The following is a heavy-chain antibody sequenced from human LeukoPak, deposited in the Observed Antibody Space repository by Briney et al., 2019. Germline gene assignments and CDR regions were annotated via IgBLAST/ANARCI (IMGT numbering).Heavy chain of an antibody. CDR3: ARDLSSVTPYYYYYMDV. Sequence: PGGSLRLSCAASGFTFSSYSMNWVRQAPGKGLEWVSSISSSSSYIYYADSVKGRFTISRDNAKNSLYLQMNSLRAEDTAVYYCARDLSSVTPYYYYYMDVWGKGTTVTISS. D-gene: IGHD1-14*01. V-gene: IGHV3-21*01. CDR1: GFTFSSYS. J-gene: IGHJ6*03. CDR2: ISSSSSYI.